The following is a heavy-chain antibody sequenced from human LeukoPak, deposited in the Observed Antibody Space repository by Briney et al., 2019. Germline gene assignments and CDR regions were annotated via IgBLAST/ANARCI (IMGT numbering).Heavy chain of an antibody. CDR1: GGSITDYY. CDR2: TYYSGST. V-gene: IGHV4-59*08. CDR3: ARRRAMDRSDAFDI. Sequence: ASETLSLTCTVSGGSITDYYWNWIRQPPGKGLEWLGYTYYSGSTNYNPSLKSGVTILVDASKKYFSLNLSSVTAADTAVYYCARRRAMDRSDAFDIRGQGTMVTVSS. D-gene: IGHD2-2*03. J-gene: IGHJ3*02.